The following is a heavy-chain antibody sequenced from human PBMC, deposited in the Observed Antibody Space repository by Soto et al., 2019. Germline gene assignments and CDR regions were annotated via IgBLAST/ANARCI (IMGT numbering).Heavy chain of an antibody. D-gene: IGHD6-6*01. CDR1: GFTFSSYA. Sequence: GGSLRLSCAASGFTFSSYAMIWVRQAPGKGLEWVSAISGSGGSTYYADSVKGRFTISKDNSKNTLYLQMNSLRAEDPAVYYCAKASVRQLVWYFDYWGQGTLVTVSS. CDR3: AKASVRQLVWYFDY. J-gene: IGHJ4*02. CDR2: ISGSGGST. V-gene: IGHV3-23*01.